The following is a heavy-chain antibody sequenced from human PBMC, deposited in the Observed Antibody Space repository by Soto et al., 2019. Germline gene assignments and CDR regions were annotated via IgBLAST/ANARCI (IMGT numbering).Heavy chain of an antibody. J-gene: IGHJ6*02. D-gene: IGHD6-6*01. V-gene: IGHV3-23*01. CDR1: GFTFSSYA. Sequence: PGGSLRLSCAASGFTFSSYAMSWVRQAPGKGLEWVSAISGSGGSTYYADSVKGRFTISRDNSKNTLYLQMNSLRAEDTAVYYCAKKDIAARLVDYYYGMDVWGQGTTVTVSS. CDR3: AKKDIAARLVDYYYGMDV. CDR2: ISGSGGST.